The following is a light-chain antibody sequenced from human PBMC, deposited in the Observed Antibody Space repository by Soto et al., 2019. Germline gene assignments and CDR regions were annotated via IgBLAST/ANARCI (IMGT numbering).Light chain of an antibody. J-gene: IGKJ5*01. CDR1: QSVSSRY. CDR3: QQYGGSPAIT. CDR2: GAS. V-gene: IGKV3-20*01. Sequence: ENVLTQSPGTLSLSPGERATLSCRASQSVSSRYLAWYQQKPGQAPRLLIYGASSRATGIPDRFRASASGTDFTLTISKLEPEDFAVYFCQQYGGSPAITFGQGTRLEIK.